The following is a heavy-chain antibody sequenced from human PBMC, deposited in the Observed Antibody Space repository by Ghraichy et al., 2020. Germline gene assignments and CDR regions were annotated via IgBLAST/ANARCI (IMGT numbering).Heavy chain of an antibody. J-gene: IGHJ4*02. CDR3: ARDTYDSSGYYYFDY. D-gene: IGHD3-22*01. Sequence: ASVKVSCKASGYTFTGYYMHWVRQAPGQGLEWMGRINPNSGGTNYAQKFQGRVTMTRDTSISTAYMELSRLRSDDTAVYYCARDTYDSSGYYYFDYWGQGTLVTVSS. CDR1: GYTFTGYY. V-gene: IGHV1-2*06. CDR2: INPNSGGT.